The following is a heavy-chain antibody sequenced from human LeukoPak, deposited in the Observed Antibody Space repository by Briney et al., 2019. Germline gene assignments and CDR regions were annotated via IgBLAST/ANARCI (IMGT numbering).Heavy chain of an antibody. CDR1: GFTFRSYT. V-gene: IGHV3-21*06. CDR2: IDGDGTLK. CDR3: ARDYSSGWFGKGAY. D-gene: IGHD6-19*01. J-gene: IGHJ4*02. Sequence: GGSLRLSCSGSGFTFRSYTVAWVRQAPGKGLEWVSSIDGDGTLKYYADSLKGRFTISRDNANNSVYLQMNSLTADDSGLYFCARDYSSGWFGKGAYWGQGTRVLVSS.